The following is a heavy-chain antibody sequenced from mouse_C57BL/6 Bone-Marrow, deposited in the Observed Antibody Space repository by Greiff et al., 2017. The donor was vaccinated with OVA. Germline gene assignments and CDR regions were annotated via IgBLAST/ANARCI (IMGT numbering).Heavy chain of an antibody. CDR2: IWWDDDK. V-gene: IGHV8-8*01. Sequence: QVTLKESGPGILQPSQTLSLTCSFSGFSLSTFGMGVGWIRQPSGKGLEWLAHIWWDDDKYYNPALKSRLTISKDTSKNQVFLKIANVDTADTATYYCARMRTGYYGSSYYDMDYWGQGTSVTVSS. D-gene: IGHD1-1*01. CDR3: ARMRTGYYGSSYYDMDY. J-gene: IGHJ4*01. CDR1: GFSLSTFGMG.